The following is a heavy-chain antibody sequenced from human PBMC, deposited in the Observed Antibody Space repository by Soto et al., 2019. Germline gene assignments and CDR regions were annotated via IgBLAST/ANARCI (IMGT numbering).Heavy chain of an antibody. J-gene: IGHJ5*02. CDR1: GFTFSSYS. CDR2: ISSSSSYI. Sequence: GGSLRLSCAASGFTFSSYSMNWVRQAPGKGLEWVSSISSSSSYIYYADSVKGRFTISRDNAKNSLYLQMNSLRAEDTAVYYCARWGGTITGTTLPWFDPWGQGTLITVSS. CDR3: ARWGGTITGTTLPWFDP. D-gene: IGHD1-7*01. V-gene: IGHV3-21*01.